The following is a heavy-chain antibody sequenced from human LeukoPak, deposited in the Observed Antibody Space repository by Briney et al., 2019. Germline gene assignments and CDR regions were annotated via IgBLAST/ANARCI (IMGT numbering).Heavy chain of an antibody. V-gene: IGHV1-69*13. Sequence: ASVKVSCKASGYTFTSYGISWVRQAPGQGLEWMGGIIPIFGTANYAQKFQGRVTITADESTSTAYMELSSLRSEDTAVYYCARDHHYYDILTGEVAVLGAFDIWGQGTMVTVSS. CDR3: ARDHHYYDILTGEVAVLGAFDI. CDR2: IIPIFGTA. D-gene: IGHD3-9*01. CDR1: GYTFTSYG. J-gene: IGHJ3*02.